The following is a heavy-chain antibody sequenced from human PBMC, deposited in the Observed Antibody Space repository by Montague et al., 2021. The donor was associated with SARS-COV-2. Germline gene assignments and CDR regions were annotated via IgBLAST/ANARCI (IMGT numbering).Heavy chain of an antibody. V-gene: IGHV4-59*01. Sequence: SETLSLTCTVSGVSIDDNYFAWIRQPPGKGLEWIGSVSDSGTTDSNPSLRGRLTMSVDTSQNHFSMTLTSVTAADSALYFCARESSDFYPRYFGVWGRGVLITVTS. D-gene: IGHD6-25*01. CDR2: VSDSGTT. CDR3: ARESSDFYPRYFGV. CDR1: GVSIDDNY. J-gene: IGHJ2*01.